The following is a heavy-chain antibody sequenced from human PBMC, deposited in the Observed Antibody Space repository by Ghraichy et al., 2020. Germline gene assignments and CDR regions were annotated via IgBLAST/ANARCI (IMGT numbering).Heavy chain of an antibody. CDR1: GFTFSNYA. J-gene: IGHJ5*02. Sequence: ESLNISCAGSGFTFSNYAMSWVRQAPGKGLEWVSTIGGKGGPTYYAASVMGRFTISRDNSKNTLYLQMNSLRVEDTAVYYCAKAWGYCSGGACPSYNWFDPWGQGTLVTVSS. CDR2: IGGKGGPT. D-gene: IGHD2-15*01. V-gene: IGHV3-23*01. CDR3: AKAWGYCSGGACPSYNWFDP.